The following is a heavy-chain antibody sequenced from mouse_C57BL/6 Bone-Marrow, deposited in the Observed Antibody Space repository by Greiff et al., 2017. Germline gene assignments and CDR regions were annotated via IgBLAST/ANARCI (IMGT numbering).Heavy chain of an antibody. Sequence: VQLQQSGAELVKPGASVKVSCKASGYTFTSYWMHWVKQRPGQGLEWIGRIHPSDSATNYNQKFKGKATLTVDKSSSTAYMQLSSLTSEDSAVYYCAIRDYDLPRGYFDVWGTGTTVTVSS. CDR2: IHPSDSAT. V-gene: IGHV1-74*01. D-gene: IGHD2-4*01. CDR1: GYTFTSYW. J-gene: IGHJ1*03. CDR3: AIRDYDLPRGYFDV.